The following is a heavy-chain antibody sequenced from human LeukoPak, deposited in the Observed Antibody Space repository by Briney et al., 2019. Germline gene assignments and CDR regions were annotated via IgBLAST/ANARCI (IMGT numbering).Heavy chain of an antibody. CDR3: AAEPTTVTPGFDY. J-gene: IGHJ4*02. CDR1: GFTFTSSA. Sequence: SVKVSCKASGFTFTSSAVQWVRQARGQRLEWIGWIVVGSGNTNYAQKFQERVTITRAMSTSTAYMELSSLRSEDTAVYYCAAEPTTVTPGFDYWGQGTLVTVSS. CDR2: IVVGSGNT. V-gene: IGHV1-58*01. D-gene: IGHD4-17*01.